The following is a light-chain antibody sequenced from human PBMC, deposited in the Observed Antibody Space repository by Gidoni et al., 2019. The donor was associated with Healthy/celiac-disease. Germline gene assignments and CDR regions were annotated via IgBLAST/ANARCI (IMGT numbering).Light chain of an antibody. CDR2: AAS. V-gene: IGKV1-39*01. J-gene: IGKJ2*01. CDR3: QQSYSTPRT. Sequence: IQMTQSPSSLSASVGDRVTITCRASQSITSNLNWYQQKPGKAPKLLIYAASSLQSGVPSRVSGSGSGTDFTLTISSLQPEDFATYYCQQSYSTPRTFGQGTKLEIK. CDR1: QSITSN.